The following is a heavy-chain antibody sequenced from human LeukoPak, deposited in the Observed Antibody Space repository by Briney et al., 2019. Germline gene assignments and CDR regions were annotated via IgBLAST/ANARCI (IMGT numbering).Heavy chain of an antibody. CDR2: IKQDGSEK. Sequence: GSLRLSCAASGFTFSSYWMSWVGQAPGKGLEWVANIKQDGSEKYYVDSVKGRFTISRDNAKNSLYLQMNSLRAEDTAVYYCARVYADDYSNYFYYYYYYYMDVWGKGTTVTVSS. CDR3: ARVYADDYSNYFYYYYYYYMDV. J-gene: IGHJ6*03. CDR1: GFTFSSYW. D-gene: IGHD4-11*01. V-gene: IGHV3-7*01.